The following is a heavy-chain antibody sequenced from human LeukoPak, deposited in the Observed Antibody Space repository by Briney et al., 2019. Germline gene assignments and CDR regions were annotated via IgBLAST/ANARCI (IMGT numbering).Heavy chain of an antibody. Sequence: GASVKVSCKASGYTFTGYYMHWVRQAPGQGLEWMGWINPNSGGTNYAQKFQGWVAMTRDTSISTAYMELSRLRSDDTAVYYCARGEHPSEAGDYWGQGTLVTVSS. D-gene: IGHD1-26*01. CDR3: ARGEHPSEAGDY. J-gene: IGHJ4*02. V-gene: IGHV1-2*04. CDR1: GYTFTGYY. CDR2: INPNSGGT.